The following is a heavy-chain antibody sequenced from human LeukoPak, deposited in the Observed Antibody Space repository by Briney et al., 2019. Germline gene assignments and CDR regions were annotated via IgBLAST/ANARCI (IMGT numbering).Heavy chain of an antibody. D-gene: IGHD5-18*01. CDR3: AKGRRGYSYYYGMDV. Sequence: GGSLRLSCAASGFTFSSYAMSWVSQAPGKGLEWVSAISGSGGSTYYADSVKGRFTISRDNSKNTLYLQMNSLRAEDTAVYYCAKGRRGYSYYYGMDVWGQGTTVTVSS. J-gene: IGHJ6*02. CDR2: ISGSGGST. CDR1: GFTFSSYA. V-gene: IGHV3-23*01.